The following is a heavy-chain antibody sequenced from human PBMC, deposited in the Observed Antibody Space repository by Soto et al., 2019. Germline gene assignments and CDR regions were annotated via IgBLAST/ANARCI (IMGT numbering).Heavy chain of an antibody. CDR3: AKVREFCGYNCYTVDS. D-gene: IGHD2-21*02. CDR2: ISSGGGHT. J-gene: IGHJ4*02. V-gene: IGHV3-23*01. Sequence: EVQLLESGGGLAQPGGSLRLSCAASGFTFSNSAMSWVRQVPGKGLEWAAGISSGGGHTNYADSVKGRFTITRDNLKDTLYLQMDSLRAEDTALDYCAKVREFCGYNCYTVDSWGQGALVTVSS. CDR1: GFTFSNSA.